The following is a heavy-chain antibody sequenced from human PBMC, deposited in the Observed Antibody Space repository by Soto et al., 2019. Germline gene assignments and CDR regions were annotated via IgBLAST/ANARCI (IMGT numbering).Heavy chain of an antibody. V-gene: IGHV3-7*01. CDR1: GFTFSSYW. CDR2: IKQDGSEK. Sequence: GGSLRLSCAASGFTFSSYWMSWVRQAPGKGLEWVANIKQDGSEKYYVDSVKGRFTISRDNAKNSLYLQMNSLRAEDTAVYYCARDIRDYDFWSGYYHAIGYWGQGTLVTVSS. D-gene: IGHD3-3*01. CDR3: ARDIRDYDFWSGYYHAIGY. J-gene: IGHJ4*02.